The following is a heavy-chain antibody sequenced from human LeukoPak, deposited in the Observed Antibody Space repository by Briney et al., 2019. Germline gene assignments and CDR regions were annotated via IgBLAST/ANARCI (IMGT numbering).Heavy chain of an antibody. V-gene: IGHV6-1*01. CDR1: GDSVSSNSAA. Sequence: SQTLSLTCAISGDSVSSNSAAWNWIRQSPSRGLEWLGRTYYRSKWYNDYAVSVKSRITINPDTSKNQFSLQLNSVTPEDTAVYYCARDMITFGGVIVPWGMDVWGQGTTVTVSS. J-gene: IGHJ6*02. CDR2: TYYRSKWYN. CDR3: ARDMITFGGVIVPWGMDV. D-gene: IGHD3-16*02.